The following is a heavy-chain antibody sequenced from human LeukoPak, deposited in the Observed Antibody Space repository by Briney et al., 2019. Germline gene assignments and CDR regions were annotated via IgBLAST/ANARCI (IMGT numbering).Heavy chain of an antibody. CDR1: GGSISSYY. V-gene: IGHV4-59*01. J-gene: IGHJ4*02. CDR2: IYYSGST. D-gene: IGHD4-17*01. Sequence: NPSETLSLTCTVSGGSISSYYWSWIRQPPGKGLEWIGYIYYSGSTNYNPSLKSRVTISVDTSKNQFSLKLSSVTAADTAVYYCTRGSTGSAVNYWGQGTLVTVSS. CDR3: TRGSTGSAVNY.